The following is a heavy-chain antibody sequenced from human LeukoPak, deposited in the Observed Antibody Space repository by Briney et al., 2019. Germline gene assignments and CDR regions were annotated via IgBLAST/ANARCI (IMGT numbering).Heavy chain of an antibody. CDR2: IYYSGST. Sequence: PSETLSLTCTVSGGSISSSSYYWGWIRQPPGKGLEWIGSIYYSGSTYYNPSLKSRVTISVDTSKNQFSLKLSSVTAADTAVYYCARVLTAVAGPYYFDFWGQGTLVTVSS. J-gene: IGHJ4*02. D-gene: IGHD6-19*01. CDR1: GGSISSSSYY. V-gene: IGHV4-39*01. CDR3: ARVLTAVAGPYYFDF.